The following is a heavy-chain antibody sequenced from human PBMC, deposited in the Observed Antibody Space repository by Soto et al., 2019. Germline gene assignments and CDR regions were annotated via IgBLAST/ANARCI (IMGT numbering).Heavy chain of an antibody. Sequence: QVQLVQSGAEVKNPGASVKVSCKASGYTFTRYGIGWARQAPGQGLEWMGWINTYNGNTNDAQNVQGRVTLTTDKSTSTAYMELRSLRSNDTAIYYCAMVDVYVTPSPQDVWGQGTTVIVSS. D-gene: IGHD3-16*01. CDR1: GYTFTRYG. V-gene: IGHV1-18*01. CDR3: AMVDVYVTPSPQDV. J-gene: IGHJ6*02. CDR2: INTYNGNT.